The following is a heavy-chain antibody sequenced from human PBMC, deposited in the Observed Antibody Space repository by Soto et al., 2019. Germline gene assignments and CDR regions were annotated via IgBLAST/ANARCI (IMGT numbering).Heavy chain of an antibody. J-gene: IGHJ4*02. V-gene: IGHV3-23*01. Sequence: EVQLLESGGGLVQPGGSLRLSCAASGFTFNNYAMTWVRQAPGKRLEWVSAISGGGDTTSYADSVKGRFTVARDGSKNTLYLQMSSLRAEDTALYYCAKGRGGSGSLTPRVDCWGQGTLVTVSS. D-gene: IGHD3-10*01. CDR1: GFTFNNYA. CDR2: ISGGGDTT. CDR3: AKGRGGSGSLTPRVDC.